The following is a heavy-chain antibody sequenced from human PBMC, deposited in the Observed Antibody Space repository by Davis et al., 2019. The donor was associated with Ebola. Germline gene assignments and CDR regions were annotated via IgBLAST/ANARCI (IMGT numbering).Heavy chain of an antibody. Sequence: SGPTLVKPTQTLTLTCTSSGFSLTTSGMRMNWIRQTPGKALEWLARIDWDDDKVYSTSLKTRLSISRDTSKNQVVLTVTKMDPEDTGTYYCARSFIYNWLDPWGPGTLVTVSS. D-gene: IGHD2/OR15-2a*01. J-gene: IGHJ5*02. CDR1: GFSLTTSGMR. V-gene: IGHV2-70*04. CDR3: ARSFIYNWLDP. CDR2: IDWDDDK.